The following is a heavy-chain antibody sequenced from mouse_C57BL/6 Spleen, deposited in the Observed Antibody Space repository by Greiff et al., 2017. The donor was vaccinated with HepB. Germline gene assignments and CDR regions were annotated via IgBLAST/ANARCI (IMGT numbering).Heavy chain of an antibody. CDR2: ISSGSSTI. Sequence: EVQVVESGGGLVKPGGSLKLSCAASGFTFSDYGMHWVRQAPEKGLEWVAYISSGSSTIYYADTVKGRFTISRDNAKNTLFLQMTSLRSEDTAMYYCARPVTGKGYYAMDYWGQGTSVTVSS. J-gene: IGHJ4*01. CDR3: ARPVTGKGYYAMDY. CDR1: GFTFSDYG. D-gene: IGHD4-1*01. V-gene: IGHV5-17*01.